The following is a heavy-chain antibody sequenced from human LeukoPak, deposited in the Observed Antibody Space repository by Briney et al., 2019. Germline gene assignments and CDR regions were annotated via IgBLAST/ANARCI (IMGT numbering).Heavy chain of an antibody. Sequence: ASVKVSCKASGYTFTSYGISWVRQAPGQGLEWMGWISAYNGNTNYAQKLQGRVTMTTDTSTSTAYMELRSLRSDDTAVYYCARVTGGYYYYYMDVWGKGTTVTVSS. CDR1: GYTFTSYG. CDR3: ARVTGGYYYYYMDV. D-gene: IGHD2-15*01. CDR2: ISAYNGNT. V-gene: IGHV1-18*01. J-gene: IGHJ6*03.